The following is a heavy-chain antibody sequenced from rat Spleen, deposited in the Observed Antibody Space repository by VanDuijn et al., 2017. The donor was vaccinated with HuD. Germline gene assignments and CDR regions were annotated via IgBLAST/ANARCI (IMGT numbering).Heavy chain of an antibody. V-gene: IGHV5S13*01. CDR1: GFTFSNAA. CDR3: ARRGNWVYWHFDF. CDR2: ISSDGVYT. Sequence: EVQVVESGGGLVQPKESLKISCAASGFTFSNAAMYWVRQAPGKGLEWVSSISSDGVYTYYRDSVKGRFTISRDNAKNTQYLRMDSLRSEDSATYYCARRGNWVYWHFDFWGPGTMVTVSS. D-gene: IGHD1-7*01. J-gene: IGHJ1*01.